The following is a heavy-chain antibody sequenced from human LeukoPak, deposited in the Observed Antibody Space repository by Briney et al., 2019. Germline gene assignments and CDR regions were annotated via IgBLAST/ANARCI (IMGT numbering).Heavy chain of an antibody. V-gene: IGHV3-21*01. J-gene: IGHJ4*02. CDR3: ARDLSVGSKPDLGFDY. CDR2: ISSSSRYI. D-gene: IGHD1-26*01. Sequence: GGSLRLSCVASGFTFSSYNMNWVRQAPGKGLEWVSSISSSSRYIYYTDAVKGRFTISRDNAKNSLYLQMNSLRAEDTAVYYCARDLSVGSKPDLGFDYWGQGTLVTVSS. CDR1: GFTFSSYN.